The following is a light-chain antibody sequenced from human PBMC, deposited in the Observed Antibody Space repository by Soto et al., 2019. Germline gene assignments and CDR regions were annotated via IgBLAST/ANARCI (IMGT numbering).Light chain of an antibody. CDR3: QQLNSYHPLT. CDR1: QTISNF. CDR2: AAS. Sequence: DIQMTQSPSTLSAFVGDSVAITCRASQTISNFLAWYQQKPGKAPKLLIYAASTLQSGVPSRFSGSGSGTDFTLTISSLQPEDFATYYCQQLNSYHPLTFGGGTKVDIK. V-gene: IGKV1-9*01. J-gene: IGKJ4*01.